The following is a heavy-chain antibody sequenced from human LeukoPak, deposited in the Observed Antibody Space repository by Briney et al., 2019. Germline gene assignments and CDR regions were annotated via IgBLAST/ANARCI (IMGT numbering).Heavy chain of an antibody. Sequence: GGSLRLSCAASGFTFSSHEMTWVRQAPGKGLERVSYISSSGSSTDYADSVKGRFTISRDNAKNSLYLQLNSLRADDSAVYYCARDHDAYGPHDYWGQGTLVTVSS. CDR2: ISSSGSST. D-gene: IGHD3-10*01. CDR3: ARDHDAYGPHDY. J-gene: IGHJ4*02. V-gene: IGHV3-48*03. CDR1: GFTFSSHE.